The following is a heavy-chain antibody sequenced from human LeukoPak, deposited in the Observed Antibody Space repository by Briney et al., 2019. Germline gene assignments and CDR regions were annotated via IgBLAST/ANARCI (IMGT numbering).Heavy chain of an antibody. Sequence: GGSLRLSCAASGFTFSDYYMSWIRQAPGKGLEWVSYISSSGSTIYYADSVKGRFTISRDNAKNSLYLQMNSLRAEDTALYYCAKDSSGYYRGEIDYWGQGTLVTVSS. CDR2: ISSSGSTI. V-gene: IGHV3-11*01. CDR3: AKDSSGYYRGEIDY. J-gene: IGHJ4*02. D-gene: IGHD3-22*01. CDR1: GFTFSDYY.